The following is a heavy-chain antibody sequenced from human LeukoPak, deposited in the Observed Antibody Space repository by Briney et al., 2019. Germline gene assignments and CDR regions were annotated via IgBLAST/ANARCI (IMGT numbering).Heavy chain of an antibody. CDR1: GGSSSGYY. CDR2: INHSGST. V-gene: IGHV4-34*01. D-gene: IGHD1-7*01. CDR3: ARGNYRGYFDY. J-gene: IGHJ4*02. Sequence: KPSETLSLTCAVYGGSSSGYYWSWIRQPPGKGLEWIGEINHSGSTNYNPSLKSRVTISVDTSKNQFSLKLSSVTAADTAVYYCARGNYRGYFDYWGQGTLVTVSS.